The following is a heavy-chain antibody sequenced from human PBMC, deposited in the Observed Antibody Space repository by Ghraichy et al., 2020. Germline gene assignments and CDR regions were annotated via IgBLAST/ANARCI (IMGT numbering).Heavy chain of an antibody. CDR3: ARGEDSTGWYVLD. CDR2: IKKDGSEK. V-gene: IGHV3-7*01. Sequence: GGSLRLSCAASGFTFSSYWMSWVRQAPGKGLEWVANIKKDGSEKYYVDSVKGRFTISRDNAQNSLYLQMNNLRAEDTAVYYCARGEDSTGWYVLDWGQGTLVTVSS. J-gene: IGHJ4*02. D-gene: IGHD6-19*01. CDR1: GFTFSSYW.